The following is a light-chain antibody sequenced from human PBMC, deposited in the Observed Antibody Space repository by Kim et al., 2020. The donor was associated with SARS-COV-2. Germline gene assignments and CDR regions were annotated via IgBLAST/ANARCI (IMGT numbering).Light chain of an antibody. CDR2: DAS. Sequence: DIQMTQSPSSLSASVGDRVTITCQASHDISNYLNWYQHKPGKAPKLLIYDASNLETGVPSRFSGSGSGTDFTFTISSLQSEDIATYYCQQYDNLPLTFGGWTKVDIK. CDR3: QQYDNLPLT. J-gene: IGKJ4*01. V-gene: IGKV1-33*01. CDR1: HDISNY.